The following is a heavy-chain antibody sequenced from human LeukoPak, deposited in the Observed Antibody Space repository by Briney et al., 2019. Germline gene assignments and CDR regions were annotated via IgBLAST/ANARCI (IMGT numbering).Heavy chain of an antibody. Sequence: SQTLSLTCTVSGGSISSGSYYWSWIRQPAGKGLEWIGRIYTSGSTNYNPSLKSRVTISVDTSKNQFSLKLSSVTAADTAVYYCAREVATPQDVWGKGTTVTVSS. CDR3: AREVATPQDV. V-gene: IGHV4-61*02. CDR1: GGSISSGSYY. CDR2: IYTSGST. J-gene: IGHJ6*04.